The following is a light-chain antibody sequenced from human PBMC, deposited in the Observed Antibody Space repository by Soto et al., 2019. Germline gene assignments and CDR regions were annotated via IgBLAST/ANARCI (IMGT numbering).Light chain of an antibody. J-gene: IGKJ1*01. CDR1: QSVSSY. V-gene: IGKV3-11*01. Sequence: EIVLTQSPATLSLSPGERATLSCSASQSVSSYLAWYQQKPGQAPRLLIYDACNRATGIPARFSGSGAGTECTRTISSLQSEDFAVYYCQQYNNWPRTFGQGTKVDI. CDR2: DAC. CDR3: QQYNNWPRT.